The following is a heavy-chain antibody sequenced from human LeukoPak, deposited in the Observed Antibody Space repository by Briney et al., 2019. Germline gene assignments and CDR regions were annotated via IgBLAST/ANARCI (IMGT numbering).Heavy chain of an antibody. V-gene: IGHV4-59*12. D-gene: IGHD3/OR15-3a*01. CDR1: GGSISSYY. J-gene: IGHJ2*01. CDR2: IYYSGST. CDR3: ARVSMDGYFDL. Sequence: SETLSLTCTVSGGSISSYYWSWIRQPPGKGLEWIGSIYYSGSTYYNPSLKSRVTISVDTSKNQFSLKLSSVTAADTAVYYCARVSMDGYFDLWGRGTLVTVSS.